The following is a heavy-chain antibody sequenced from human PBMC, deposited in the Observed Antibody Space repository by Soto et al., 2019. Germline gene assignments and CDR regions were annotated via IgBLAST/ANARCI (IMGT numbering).Heavy chain of an antibody. V-gene: IGHV3-73*01. Sequence: GGSLRLSCAASGFTFSGSAMHWVRQTSGKGLEWVGRIRSKPNNYATAYTASVKGRFTISRDDSKNTAYLQMNSLETEDTAVYCCATGYDIITNWGQGT. CDR2: IRSKPNNYAT. J-gene: IGHJ4*02. CDR3: ATGYDIITN. D-gene: IGHD3-22*01. CDR1: GFTFSGSA.